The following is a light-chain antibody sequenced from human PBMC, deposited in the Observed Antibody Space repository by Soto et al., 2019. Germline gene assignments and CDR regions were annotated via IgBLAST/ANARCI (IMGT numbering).Light chain of an antibody. CDR3: SSYAGSNNVV. J-gene: IGLJ2*01. V-gene: IGLV2-8*01. CDR1: SSDVGGYNY. CDR2: EVS. Sequence: QSALTQPPSASGSPGQSVTIPCTGTSSDVGGYNYVSWYQQHPGKAPKLMIYEVSKRHSGVPDRFSGSKSGNTASLTVSGLQAEDEADYYCSSYAGSNNVVFGGGTKITVL.